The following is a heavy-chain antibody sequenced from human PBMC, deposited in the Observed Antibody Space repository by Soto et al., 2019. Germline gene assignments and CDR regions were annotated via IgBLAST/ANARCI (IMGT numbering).Heavy chain of an antibody. CDR1: GFTFSKYG. Sequence: GGSLRLCCAASGFTFSKYGMHWFRQAPGEGLDWVAVISYGGSNKYYADSVKGRFTISRDNSKNTLYLQMNSLRSEDTAVYYCARDLQPKAPRSFPGWFDPRGQGTLVTVSS. CDR2: ISYGGSNK. D-gene: IGHD6-6*01. J-gene: IGHJ5*02. CDR3: ARDLQPKAPRSFPGWFDP. V-gene: IGHV3-30*03.